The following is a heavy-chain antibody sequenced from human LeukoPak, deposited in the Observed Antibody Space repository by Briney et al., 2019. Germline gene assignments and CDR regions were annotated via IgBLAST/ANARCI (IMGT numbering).Heavy chain of an antibody. J-gene: IGHJ6*03. D-gene: IGHD7-27*01. CDR2: INHSGSS. Sequence: PSETLSLTCAVYGGSFSGYYWSWIRQPPGKGLEWIGEINHSGSSNYNPSLKSRVTISVDTSKNQFSLKLSSVTAADTAVYYCARGDKLGPALYYMDVWGKGTTVTVSS. CDR3: ARGDKLGPALYYMDV. CDR1: GGSFSGYY. V-gene: IGHV4-34*01.